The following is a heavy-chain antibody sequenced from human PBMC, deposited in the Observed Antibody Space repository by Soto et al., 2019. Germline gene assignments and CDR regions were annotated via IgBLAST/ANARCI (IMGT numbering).Heavy chain of an antibody. J-gene: IGHJ5*01. CDR1: GGSISNYY. Sequence: PSETLSLTCTVSGGSISNYYWSWIRQPPGKGLEWIGYIYHTGGANRNPSLKSRVIISVDTSKNQISLKLSSVTAADTAVYYCARLGNGDYSWFDPWGQGTLVTVSS. CDR2: IYHTGGA. V-gene: IGHV4-59*01. CDR3: ARLGNGDYSWFDP. D-gene: IGHD4-17*01.